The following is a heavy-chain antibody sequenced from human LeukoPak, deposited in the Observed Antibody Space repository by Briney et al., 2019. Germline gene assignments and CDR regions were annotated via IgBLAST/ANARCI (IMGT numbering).Heavy chain of an antibody. J-gene: IGHJ4*02. CDR2: INPNSGDT. Sequence: ASVKVSCKASGYTFTGYYMYWVRQAPGQGLEWVEWINPNSGDTGYAQKFQGRVSMTRDTSIATGYMELSSLTSADTAVYYCTSSEHYQHWGQGTLVTVSS. CDR1: GYTFTGYY. V-gene: IGHV1-2*02. D-gene: IGHD1/OR15-1a*01. CDR3: TSSEHYQH.